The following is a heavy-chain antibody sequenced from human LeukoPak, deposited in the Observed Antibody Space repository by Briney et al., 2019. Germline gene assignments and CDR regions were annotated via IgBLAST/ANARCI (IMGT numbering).Heavy chain of an antibody. J-gene: IGHJ4*02. CDR3: AKDLTPDGLYELDF. V-gene: IGHV3-23*01. Sequence: GGSLRLSCAASGFTFSSFAMSWVRRAPGQGLEWVSSISGSGGATYYADSVKGRFTISRDNSENTLYLQINSLRAEDTAVYYCAKDLTPDGLYELDFWGQGTQVTVSS. CDR2: ISGSGGAT. D-gene: IGHD5/OR15-5a*01. CDR1: GFTFSSFA.